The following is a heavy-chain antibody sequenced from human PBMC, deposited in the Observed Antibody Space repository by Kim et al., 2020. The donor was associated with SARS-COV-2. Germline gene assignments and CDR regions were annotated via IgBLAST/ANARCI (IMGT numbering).Heavy chain of an antibody. CDR2: ISYDGSNK. J-gene: IGHJ6*02. D-gene: IGHD1-20*01. CDR3: ARGGDNWNNNYYYGMDV. V-gene: IGHV3-30-3*01. CDR1: GFTFSSYA. Sequence: GGSLRLSCAASGFTFSSYAMHWVRQAPGKGLEWVAVISYDGSNKYYADSVKGRFTISRDNSKNTLYLQMNSLRAEDTAVYYCARGGDNWNNNYYYGMDVWGQGTTVTVSS.